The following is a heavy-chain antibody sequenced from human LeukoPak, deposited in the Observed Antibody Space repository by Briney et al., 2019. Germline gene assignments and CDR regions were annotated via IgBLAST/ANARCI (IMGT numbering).Heavy chain of an antibody. V-gene: IGHV3-21*01. J-gene: IGHJ6*03. CDR1: GFTFSSYS. CDR3: ARGVADCSSTSCYADYYYYYMDV. CDR2: ISSSSSYI. Sequence: GGSLRLSCAASGFTFSSYSMNWVRQAPGKGLEWVSSISSSSSYIYYADSVKGRFTISRDNAKNSLYLQMNSLRAEDTAVYYCARGVADCSSTSCYADYYYYYMDVWGKGTTVTVSS. D-gene: IGHD2-2*01.